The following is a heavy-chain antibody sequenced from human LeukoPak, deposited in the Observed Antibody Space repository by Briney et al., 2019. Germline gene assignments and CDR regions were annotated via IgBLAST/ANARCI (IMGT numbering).Heavy chain of an antibody. CDR3: ARDDSSGSGPSDY. D-gene: IGHD3-22*01. Sequence: SETLSLTCTVSGYSISSGYYWGWIRQPPGKGLEWIGSIYHSGSTYYNPSLKSRVTISVDTSKNQFSLKLSSVTAADTAVYYCARDDSSGSGPSDYWGQGTLVTVSS. CDR1: GYSISSGYY. V-gene: IGHV4-38-2*02. J-gene: IGHJ4*02. CDR2: IYHSGST.